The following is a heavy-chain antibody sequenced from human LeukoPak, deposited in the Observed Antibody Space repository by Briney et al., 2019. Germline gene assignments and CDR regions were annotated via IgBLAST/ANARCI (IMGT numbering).Heavy chain of an antibody. CDR3: ASLRWFFDH. J-gene: IGHJ4*02. D-gene: IGHD4-23*01. Sequence: PGGSLRLSCAASGFIFSKYRMSWVRQPPWKGLEWVASMKQDGSEEYYVDSVKGRFTISRDNAKTSVYLQMNSLRAEDTVVYYCASLRWFFDHWGQGTLVTVSS. CDR2: MKQDGSEE. CDR1: GFIFSKYR. V-gene: IGHV3-7*01.